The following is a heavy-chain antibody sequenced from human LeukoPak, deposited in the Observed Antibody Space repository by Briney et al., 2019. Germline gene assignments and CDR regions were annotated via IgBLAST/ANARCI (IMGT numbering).Heavy chain of an antibody. Sequence: ASVKVSCKASGYTFTDYYIHWVRQAPGQGLEWMGWINPNSGGTNYAQKFQGRVTMTRDTSISTAYMELSRLRSDDTAVYYCAREKLVRLILARWFDPWGQGTLVTVSS. J-gene: IGHJ5*02. D-gene: IGHD1-1*01. V-gene: IGHV1-2*02. CDR1: GYTFTDYY. CDR3: AREKLVRLILARWFDP. CDR2: INPNSGGT.